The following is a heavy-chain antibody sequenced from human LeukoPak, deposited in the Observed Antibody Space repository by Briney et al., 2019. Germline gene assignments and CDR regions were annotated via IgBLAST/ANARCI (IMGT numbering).Heavy chain of an antibody. J-gene: IGHJ4*02. Sequence: GGSLRLSCAASGFTFSNAWMSWVRQAPGKGLEWVGRIKSKTDGGTTDYAAPVKGRFTISRDDSKNTLYLQMNSLKTEDTAVYYRTVYYDSSGTDFDYWGQGTLVTVSS. CDR1: GFTFSNAW. D-gene: IGHD3-22*01. CDR3: TVYYDSSGTDFDY. V-gene: IGHV3-15*01. CDR2: IKSKTDGGTT.